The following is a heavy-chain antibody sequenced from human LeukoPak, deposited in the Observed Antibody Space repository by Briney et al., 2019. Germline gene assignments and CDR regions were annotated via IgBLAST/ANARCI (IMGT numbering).Heavy chain of an antibody. CDR2: ISSSSSYI. CDR3: ARLRMTTAWFDP. CDR1: GFTFSSYS. J-gene: IGHJ5*02. Sequence: GGSLRLSCAASGFTFSSYSMNWVRQAPGKGLEWVSSISSSSSYIYYADSVKGRFTISRDNAKNSLYLQMNSLRAEDTAVYYCARLRMTTAWFDPWGQGTLVTVSS. D-gene: IGHD4-11*01. V-gene: IGHV3-21*01.